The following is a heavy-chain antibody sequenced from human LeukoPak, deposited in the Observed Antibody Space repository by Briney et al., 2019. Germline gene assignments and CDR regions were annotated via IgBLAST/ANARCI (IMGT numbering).Heavy chain of an antibody. D-gene: IGHD2-2*01. J-gene: IGHJ4*02. CDR2: IYHSGST. CDR3: ARHSPQLQYFDY. CDR1: GYSISSGYY. Sequence: SETLSLTCAVSGYSISSGYYWGWIRQPPGKGLEWIGSIYHSGSTYYNPSLKSRVTISVDTSKNQFSLKLSSVTAADTAVYYCARHSPQLQYFDYWGQGNLVTVSS. V-gene: IGHV4-38-2*01.